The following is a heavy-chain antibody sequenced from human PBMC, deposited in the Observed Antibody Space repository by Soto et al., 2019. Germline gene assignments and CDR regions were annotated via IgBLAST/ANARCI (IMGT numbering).Heavy chain of an antibody. J-gene: IGHJ5*02. Sequence: QAQLVESGGGVVQSGGSLRLSCAASGFTFRSYGMHWVRQAPGKGLEWVAVISFDGSQKYHADSVKGRFTISRDNSQNTVDLQMHSLRVADTSVYYCARGPYNWDFHCFDPWCQGTLVTVSS. CDR1: GFTFRSYG. V-gene: IGHV3-30*03. D-gene: IGHD1-7*01. CDR3: ARGPYNWDFHCFDP. CDR2: ISFDGSQK.